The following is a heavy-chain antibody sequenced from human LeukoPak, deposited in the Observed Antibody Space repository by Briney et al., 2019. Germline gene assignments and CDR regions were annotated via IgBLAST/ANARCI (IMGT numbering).Heavy chain of an antibody. D-gene: IGHD4-17*01. J-gene: IGHJ4*02. Sequence: RASVKVSCKASGYTFTSYGFSWVRQAPGQGLEWMGWISAYNGNTNYAQKFQGRASMTTDTSTSTAYMELRSLSSDDTAIYYCARNYGDYASVDYWGQGTLVTVSS. CDR1: GYTFTSYG. CDR3: ARNYGDYASVDY. CDR2: ISAYNGNT. V-gene: IGHV1-18*01.